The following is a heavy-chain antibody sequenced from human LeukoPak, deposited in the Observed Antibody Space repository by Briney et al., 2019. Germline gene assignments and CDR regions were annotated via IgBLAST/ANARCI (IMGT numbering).Heavy chain of an antibody. D-gene: IGHD1-26*01. V-gene: IGHV4-61*02. CDR1: GGSISSGSYY. CDR2: IYSSGSA. CDR3: PRQVGWFDP. Sequence: SETLSLACTVSGGSISSGSYYWSRIRQPAGKGVEWIGRIYSSGSAHYNPSLRSRVTISLDTSKNQFSLKLTSVTAADTAVYYCPRQVGWFDPWGQGTLVTVSS. J-gene: IGHJ5*02.